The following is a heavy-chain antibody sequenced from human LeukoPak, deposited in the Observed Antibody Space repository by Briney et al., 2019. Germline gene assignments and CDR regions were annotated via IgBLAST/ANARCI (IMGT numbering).Heavy chain of an antibody. CDR2: MNPNSGNT. J-gene: IGHJ6*03. V-gene: IGHV1-8*01. D-gene: IGHD3-9*01. CDR3: ARVITYYDILTGYPIGDYYMDV. Sequence: ASVKVSCKASGYTFTSYDINWVRQATGQGLEWMGWMNPNSGNTGYAQKFQGRVTMTRNTSISTAYMELSSLRSEDTAVYYCARVITYYDILTGYPIGDYYMDVWGKGTTVTVSS. CDR1: GYTFTSYD.